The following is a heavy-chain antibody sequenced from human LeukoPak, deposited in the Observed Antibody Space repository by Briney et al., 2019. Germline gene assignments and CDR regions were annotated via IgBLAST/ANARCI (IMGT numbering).Heavy chain of an antibody. Sequence: GASVKVSCKASGYTFINYYLHWVRQAPGQGLEWMGHIDPNSGGTRFAQKFQGRVTITRDTSTSSIYMELSSLIFDDTAVYYCARDVGYSYGGVWHKYFDSWGRGTLVTVSS. J-gene: IGHJ4*01. CDR1: GYTFINYY. D-gene: IGHD5-18*01. V-gene: IGHV1-2*06. CDR3: ARDVGYSYGGVWHKYFDS. CDR2: IDPNSGGT.